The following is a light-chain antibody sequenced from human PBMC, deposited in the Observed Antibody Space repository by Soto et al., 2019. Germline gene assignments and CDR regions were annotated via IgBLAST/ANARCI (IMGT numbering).Light chain of an antibody. CDR3: QQYNDWPWT. Sequence: EIVMTQSPATLSVSPGERATLSCRASQSINNNLAWYQQKPGLAPRLLFYAASTRATGIPARFSGSGSGTEFTLTISSLQSEDFAIYYCQQYNDWPWTLGQGTKVEIK. J-gene: IGKJ1*01. V-gene: IGKV3-15*01. CDR1: QSINNN. CDR2: AAS.